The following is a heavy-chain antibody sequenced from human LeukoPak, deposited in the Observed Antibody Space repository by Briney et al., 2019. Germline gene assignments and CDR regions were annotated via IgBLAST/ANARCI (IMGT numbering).Heavy chain of an antibody. J-gene: IGHJ4*02. CDR1: GFTFSSYW. CDR3: ASSRYDSSGYYYVDLRD. Sequence: GGSLRLSCAASGFTFSSYWMHWVRQAPGKGLVWVSRINSDGSSTSYADSVKGRFTISRDNAKNTLYLQMNSLRAEDTAVYYCASSRYDSSGYYYVDLRDWGQGTLVTVSS. CDR2: INSDGSST. V-gene: IGHV3-74*01. D-gene: IGHD3-22*01.